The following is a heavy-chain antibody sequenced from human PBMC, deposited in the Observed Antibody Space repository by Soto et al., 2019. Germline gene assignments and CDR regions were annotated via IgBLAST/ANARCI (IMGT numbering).Heavy chain of an antibody. CDR1: GFTFSSYG. CDR2: ISYDGSNK. Sequence: PGGSLRLSCAASGFTFSSYGMHWVRQAPGKGLEWVAVISYDGSNKYYADSVKGRFTISRDNSKNTLYLQMNSLRAEDTAVYYCAKDLDDYVLSWYFDYWGQGTLVTVSS. D-gene: IGHD3-16*01. CDR3: AKDLDDYVLSWYFDY. J-gene: IGHJ4*02. V-gene: IGHV3-30*18.